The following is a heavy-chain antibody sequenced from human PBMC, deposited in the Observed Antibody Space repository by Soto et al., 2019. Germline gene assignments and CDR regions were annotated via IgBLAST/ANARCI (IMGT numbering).Heavy chain of an antibody. J-gene: IGHJ6*02. CDR3: ARDNIAVAGTDLYYYYYGMDV. Sequence: PGGSLRLSCAASGFTFSSYGMHWVRQAPGKGLEWVAVIWYDGSNKYYADSVKGRFTISRDNSKNTLYLQMNSLRAEDTAVYYCARDNIAVAGTDLYYYYYGMDVWGQGTTVTVSS. CDR2: IWYDGSNK. D-gene: IGHD6-19*01. V-gene: IGHV3-33*01. CDR1: GFTFSSYG.